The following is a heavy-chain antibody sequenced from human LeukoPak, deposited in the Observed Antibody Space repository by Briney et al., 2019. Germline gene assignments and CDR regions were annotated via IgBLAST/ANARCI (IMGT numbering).Heavy chain of an antibody. J-gene: IGHJ6*03. D-gene: IGHD3-22*01. Sequence: SAGSLRCSCAASGFTFSSYAMHRLRQAPGKGREWVAVISYDGSNKYYADYVKVRFTISRYNSKNKLYLQMNSLRADDTAVYYCAREFITMIVVVTPNYYYYMDGWGKGTTVTVSS. CDR1: GFTFSSYA. CDR3: AREFITMIVVVTPNYYYYMDG. CDR2: ISYDGSNK. V-gene: IGHV3-30*04.